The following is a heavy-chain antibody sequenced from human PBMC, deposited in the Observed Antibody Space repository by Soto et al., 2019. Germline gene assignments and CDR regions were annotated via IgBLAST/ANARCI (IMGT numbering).Heavy chain of an antibody. D-gene: IGHD6-19*01. CDR3: ARSGYSRRWYIFPFDY. CDR1: GYTFTSYG. V-gene: IGHV1-18*01. CDR2: ISAYNGNT. J-gene: IGHJ4*02. Sequence: GASVKVSCKASGYTFTSYGISWVRQAPGQGLEWMGWISAYNGNTNYAQKLQGRVTMTTDTSTSTAYMELRSLRSDDTAVYYCARSGYSRRWYIFPFDYWGQGTLVTVSS.